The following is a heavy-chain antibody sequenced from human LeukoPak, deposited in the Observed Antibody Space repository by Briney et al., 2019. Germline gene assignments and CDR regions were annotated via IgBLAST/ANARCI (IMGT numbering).Heavy chain of an antibody. Sequence: SVKVSCKASGGTFSSYAISWVRQAPGQGLEWMGRIIPILGIANYAQKFQGRVTITADESTSTAYMELSSLRSEDTAVYYCARGSVVAGPFDYWGQGTLVTVSS. D-gene: IGHD2-21*01. CDR2: IIPILGIA. CDR3: ARGSVVAGPFDY. V-gene: IGHV1-69*04. CDR1: GGTFSSYA. J-gene: IGHJ4*02.